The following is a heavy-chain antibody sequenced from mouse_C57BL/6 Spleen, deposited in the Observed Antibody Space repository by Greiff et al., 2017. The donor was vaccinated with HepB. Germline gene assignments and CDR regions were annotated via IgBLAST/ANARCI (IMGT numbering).Heavy chain of an antibody. CDR2: ISSGSSTI. CDR1: GFTFSDYG. D-gene: IGHD1-1*01. Sequence: EVQLQQSGGGLVKPGGSLKLSCAASGFTFSDYGMHWVRQAPEKGLEWVAYISSGSSTIYYADTVKGRFTISRDNAKNTLFLQMTSLRSEDTAMYYCARPRYYGSFYAMDYWGQGTSVTVSS. V-gene: IGHV5-17*01. CDR3: ARPRYYGSFYAMDY. J-gene: IGHJ4*01.